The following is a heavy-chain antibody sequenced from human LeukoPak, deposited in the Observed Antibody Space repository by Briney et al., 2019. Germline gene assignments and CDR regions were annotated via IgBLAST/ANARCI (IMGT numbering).Heavy chain of an antibody. CDR3: ARGRSTGYPYYFEY. CDR1: GYTFTSYD. D-gene: IGHD5-12*01. V-gene: IGHV1-8*03. J-gene: IGHJ4*02. Sequence: ASVKVSCKASGYTFTSYDINWVRQATGQGLEWMGWMNPNSGSTGYAQKFQDRVTITRNTSISTAYMGLSGLRSEDTAVYYCARGRSTGYPYYFEYWGQGTLVTVSS. CDR2: MNPNSGST.